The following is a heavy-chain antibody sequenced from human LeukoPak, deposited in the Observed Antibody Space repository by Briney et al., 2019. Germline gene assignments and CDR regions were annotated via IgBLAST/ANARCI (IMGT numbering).Heavy chain of an antibody. Sequence: GGSLRLSCAASGFTFGSYGMSWVRQAPGKGLEWVAFITTTGATTSYAGSVKGRFTISRDNARDTLYMQTNSLRDEDTALYYCTTMHGYYDGSGYWVQWGQGTLVTVSS. D-gene: IGHD3-22*01. J-gene: IGHJ4*02. CDR2: ITTTGATT. CDR3: TTMHGYYDGSGYWVQ. CDR1: GFTFGSYG. V-gene: IGHV3-23*01.